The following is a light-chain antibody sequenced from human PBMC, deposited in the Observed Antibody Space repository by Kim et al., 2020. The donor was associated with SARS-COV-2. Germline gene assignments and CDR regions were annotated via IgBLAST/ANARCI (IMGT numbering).Light chain of an antibody. J-gene: IGKJ1*01. CDR2: KES. Sequence: PASGVDRVPIPCRAKQTICIWLAWDQQKPGEAPELLIYKESSVESGVPSRFSGSGSGTEFTLTISSLQPDDVATYYCQQYSNYWTFGQGTKVDIK. V-gene: IGKV1-5*03. CDR1: QTICIW. CDR3: QQYSNYWT.